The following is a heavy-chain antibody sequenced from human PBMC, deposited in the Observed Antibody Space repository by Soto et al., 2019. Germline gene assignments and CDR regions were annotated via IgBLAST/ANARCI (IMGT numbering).Heavy chain of an antibody. D-gene: IGHD3-3*01. CDR3: ARDWGTIFGVVIIRRYYFDY. CDR2: IKQDGSEK. V-gene: IGHV3-7*01. J-gene: IGHJ4*02. CDR1: GFTFSSYW. Sequence: GSLRLSCAASGFTFSSYWMSWVRQAPGKGLEWVANIKQDGSEKYYVDSVKGRFTISRDNAKNSLYLQMNSLRAEDTAVYYCARDWGTIFGVVIIRRYYFDYWGQGTLVTVSS.